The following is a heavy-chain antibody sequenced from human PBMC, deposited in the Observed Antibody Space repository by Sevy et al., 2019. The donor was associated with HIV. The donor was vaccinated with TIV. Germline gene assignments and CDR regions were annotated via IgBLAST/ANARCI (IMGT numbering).Heavy chain of an antibody. CDR2: ISSSSSTI. D-gene: IGHD3-16*01. CDR1: GFTFSSYS. CDR3: ARDALDYVWGYTYNWFDP. J-gene: IGHJ5*02. Sequence: SGCLRLSCAASGFTFSSYSMNWVRQAPGKGLEWISYISSSSSTIYYADSVKGRFTISRDNAKNSLYLQMNSLRDEDTDVYYCARDALDYVWGYTYNWFDPWGQGTLVNVSS. V-gene: IGHV3-48*02.